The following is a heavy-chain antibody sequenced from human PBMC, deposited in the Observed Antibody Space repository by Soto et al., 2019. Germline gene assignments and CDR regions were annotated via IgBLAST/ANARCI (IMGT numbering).Heavy chain of an antibody. V-gene: IGHV3-21*01. D-gene: IGHD6-13*01. CDR1: GFTFRSFT. J-gene: IGHJ5*02. CDR2: ISSNSAYI. CDR3: TRDASRDSSARGWFDP. Sequence: GGSLRLSCAASGFTFRSFTMNWVRQAPGKGPEWVSTISSNSAYIYYTDALRGRFTISRDNAKNSLHLQMNSLRAEDTAVYYCTRDASRDSSARGWFDPWGPGTLVTV.